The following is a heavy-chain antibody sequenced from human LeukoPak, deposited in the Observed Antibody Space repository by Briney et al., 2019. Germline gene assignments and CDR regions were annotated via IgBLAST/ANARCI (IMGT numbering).Heavy chain of an antibody. J-gene: IGHJ3*02. D-gene: IGHD2-15*01. V-gene: IGHV4-59*01. CDR1: GGSISSYY. CDR3: AKNYASGYSDAFDI. Sequence: SETLSLTCTVSGGSISSYYWSWIRQPPGKGLEWIGYIYYSGSTNYNPSLKSRVTISVDTSKNQFSLKLSSVTAADTAVYYCAKNYASGYSDAFDIWGQGTMVTVSS. CDR2: IYYSGST.